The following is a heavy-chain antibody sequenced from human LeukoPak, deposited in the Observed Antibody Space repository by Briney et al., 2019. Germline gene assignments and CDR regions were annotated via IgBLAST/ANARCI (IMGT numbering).Heavy chain of an antibody. J-gene: IGHJ4*02. CDR2: IYSGGST. Sequence: GGSLRLSCAASGFTVSSNYMSWVRQAPGKGLEWVSVIYSGGSTYYADSVKGRFTISRDNSKNTLYLQMNNLRAEDTAVYYCARDLTSGSYRDYWGQGTLVTVSS. D-gene: IGHD1-26*01. CDR3: ARDLTSGSYRDY. V-gene: IGHV3-66*01. CDR1: GFTVSSNY.